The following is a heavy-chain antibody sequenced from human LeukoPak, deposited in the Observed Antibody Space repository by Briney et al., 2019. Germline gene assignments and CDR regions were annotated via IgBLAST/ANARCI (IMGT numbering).Heavy chain of an antibody. CDR1: GGSISSGSYY. CDR2: IYTSGST. V-gene: IGHV4-61*02. J-gene: IGHJ2*01. D-gene: IGHD6-19*01. Sequence: PSETLSLTCTVSGGSISSGSYYWSWIRQPAGKGLEWIGRIYTSGSTNYNPSLKSRVTISVDTSKNQFSLKLSSVTAADTAVYYCASCCGYSSGWSQYFDLWGRGTLVTVSS. CDR3: ASCCGYSSGWSQYFDL.